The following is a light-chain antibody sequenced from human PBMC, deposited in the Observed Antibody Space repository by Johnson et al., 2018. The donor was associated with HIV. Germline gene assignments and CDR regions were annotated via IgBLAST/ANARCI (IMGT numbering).Light chain of an antibody. CDR3: GTWDTSLSAPYV. Sequence: QSVLTQPPSVSAAPGQKVTISCSGSSSNIGNNYVSWYQQLPGTAPKLLIYKNDKRPSGIPDRFSGYKSGTSATLGITGLQTGDEAYYYCGTWDTSLSAPYVFGTGTKVTVL. J-gene: IGLJ1*01. CDR2: KND. CDR1: SSNIGNNY. V-gene: IGLV1-51*02.